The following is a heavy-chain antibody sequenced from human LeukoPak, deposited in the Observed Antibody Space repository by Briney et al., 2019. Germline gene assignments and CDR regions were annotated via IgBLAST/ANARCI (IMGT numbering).Heavy chain of an antibody. Sequence: GASVKVSCKASGGTFSIYAISWVRQAPGQGLEWMGGIIPIFGTANYAQKFQGRVTITTDESTSTAYMELSSLRSEDTAVYYCARAGYSYGLWDAFDIWGQGTMVTVSS. CDR2: IIPIFGTA. V-gene: IGHV1-69*05. D-gene: IGHD5-18*01. CDR3: ARAGYSYGLWDAFDI. J-gene: IGHJ3*02. CDR1: GGTFSIYA.